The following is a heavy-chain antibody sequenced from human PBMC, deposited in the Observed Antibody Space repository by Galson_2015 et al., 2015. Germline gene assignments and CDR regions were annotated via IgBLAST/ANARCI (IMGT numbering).Heavy chain of an antibody. CDR2: ISYDGSGN. V-gene: IGHV3-30*18. CDR1: GFSFSSTG. J-gene: IGHJ3*02. CDR3: AKVPRLRVVTKACDI. Sequence: AMLNCDAASGFSFSSTGMDWVRQAPGTRLEWVAVISYDGSGNYYAESVRGRITISGDNPKNKVYLQMNSVSAEDTAVYYFAKVPRLRVVTKACDICGQGTMVTVSS. D-gene: IGHD2-21*02.